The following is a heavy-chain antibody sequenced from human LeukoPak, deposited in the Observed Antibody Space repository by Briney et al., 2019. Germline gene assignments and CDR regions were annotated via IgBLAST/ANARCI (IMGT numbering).Heavy chain of an antibody. CDR3: ARVLRESMLVDAFDI. Sequence: GGSLRLSCAASGFTFSSYSMNWVRQAPGKGLEWVSSISSSSSYIYYADSVKGRFTISRDNAKNSLYLQMNSLRAEDTAVYYCARVLRESMLVDAFDIWGQGTMVTVSS. CDR2: ISSSSSYI. J-gene: IGHJ3*02. D-gene: IGHD2-8*01. V-gene: IGHV3-21*01. CDR1: GFTFSSYS.